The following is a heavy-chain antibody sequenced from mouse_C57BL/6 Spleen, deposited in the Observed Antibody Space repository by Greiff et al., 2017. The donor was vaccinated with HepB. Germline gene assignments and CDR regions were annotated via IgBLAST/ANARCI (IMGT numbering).Heavy chain of an antibody. CDR2: IHPSDSDT. CDR3: AIYSNYPYAMDY. CDR1: GYTFTSYW. Sequence: VQLQQPGAELVKPGASVKVSCKASGYTFTSYWMHWVKQRPGQGLEWIGRIHPSDSDTNYNQKFKGKATLTVDKSSSKAHMQLSSLTSEDSAVYYCAIYSNYPYAMDYWGQGTSVTVSS. J-gene: IGHJ4*01. V-gene: IGHV1-74*01. D-gene: IGHD2-5*01.